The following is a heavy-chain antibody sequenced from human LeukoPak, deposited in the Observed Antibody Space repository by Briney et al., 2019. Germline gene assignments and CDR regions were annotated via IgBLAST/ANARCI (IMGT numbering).Heavy chain of an antibody. CDR2: ISAYNGNT. Sequence: ASVKVSCKASGYTFTSYGISWVRQAPGQGLERMGWISAYNGNTNYAQKLQGRVTMTTDTSTSTAYMELRSLRSDDTAVYYCARLSGYSGSYYDYFDYWGQGTLVTVSS. CDR1: GYTFTSYG. CDR3: ARLSGYSGSYYDYFDY. V-gene: IGHV1-18*01. J-gene: IGHJ4*02. D-gene: IGHD1-26*01.